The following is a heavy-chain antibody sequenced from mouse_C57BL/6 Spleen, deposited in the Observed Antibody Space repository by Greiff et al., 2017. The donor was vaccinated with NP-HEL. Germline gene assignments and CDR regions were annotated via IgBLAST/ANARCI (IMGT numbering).Heavy chain of an antibody. J-gene: IGHJ2*01. CDR3: ALGELGTGDY. V-gene: IGHV1-59*01. D-gene: IGHD3-1*01. CDR1: GYTFTSYW. CDR2: IDPSDSYT. Sequence: QVQLQQPGAELVRPGTSVKLSCKASGYTFTSYWMHWVKQRPGQGLEWIGVIDPSDSYTNYNQKFKGKATLTVDTSSSTAYMQLSSLTSEDSAVYYCALGELGTGDYWGQGTTLTVSS.